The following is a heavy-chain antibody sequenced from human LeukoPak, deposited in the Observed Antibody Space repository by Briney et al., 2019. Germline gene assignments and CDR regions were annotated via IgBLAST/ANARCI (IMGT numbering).Heavy chain of an antibody. D-gene: IGHD6-13*01. CDR2: ISYDGSNK. Sequence: GGSLRLSCAASGFTFSSYAMHWVRQAPGKGLEWVAVISYDGSNKYYADSVKGRFTISRDNSRNTLYLQMNSLRAEDTAVYYCARPARGSSSWYLGAFDIWGQGTMVTVSS. V-gene: IGHV3-30*04. J-gene: IGHJ3*02. CDR1: GFTFSSYA. CDR3: ARPARGSSSWYLGAFDI.